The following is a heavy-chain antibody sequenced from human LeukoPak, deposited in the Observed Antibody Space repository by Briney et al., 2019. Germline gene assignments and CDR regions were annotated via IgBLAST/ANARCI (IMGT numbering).Heavy chain of an antibody. CDR3: ARSSYYYYGMDV. V-gene: IGHV4-61*02. CDR1: GGSISSGSYY. Sequence: PSETLTLTCTVSGGSISSGSYYWSWIRQPAGKGLEWIGRIYTSGSTNYNPSLKSRVTISVDTSKNQFSLKLSSVTAADTAVYYCARSSYYYYGMDVWGQGTTVTVSS. CDR2: IYTSGST. J-gene: IGHJ6*02.